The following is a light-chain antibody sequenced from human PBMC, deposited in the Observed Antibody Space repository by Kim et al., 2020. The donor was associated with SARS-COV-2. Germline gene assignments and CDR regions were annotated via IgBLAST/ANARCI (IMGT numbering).Light chain of an antibody. CDR1: QDISNY. V-gene: IGKV1-27*01. J-gene: IGKJ1*01. CDR3: QKCDSAPWT. CDR2: AAS. Sequence: GDRVTITCRASQDISNYVAWFQLKPGKAPKLLIYAASALQPGVPSRFSGSGSGTDFTLTVTSLQPEDVATYYCQKCDSAPWTFGQGTKVDIK.